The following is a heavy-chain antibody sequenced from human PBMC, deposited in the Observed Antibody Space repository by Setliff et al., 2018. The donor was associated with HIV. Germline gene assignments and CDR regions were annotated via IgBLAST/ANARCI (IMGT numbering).Heavy chain of an antibody. CDR3: ARAKAVGGVIITGGLDV. D-gene: IGHD3-16*02. V-gene: IGHV1-24*01. J-gene: IGHJ6*02. CDR2: FDPEDGET. CDR1: GYTLTELS. Sequence: ASVKVSCKISGYTLTELSIHWVRQAPGKGLEWMANFDPEDGETFYAQKFQGRLTMTEDTSTDTAYMELSSLTSEDTAVYYCARAKAVGGVIITGGLDVWGQGTTVTVSS.